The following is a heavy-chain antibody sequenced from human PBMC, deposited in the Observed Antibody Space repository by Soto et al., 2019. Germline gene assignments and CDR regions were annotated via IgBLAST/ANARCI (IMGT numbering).Heavy chain of an antibody. Sequence: EVQLLESGGDLVQPGGSLRLSCAASAFTFSSNGMNWVRKAPGKGLEWVSAISASGGNTYYADSVKGRFTISRDNSKNILYLQMTSLRVEDTALYYCAKETGHRGAYDYWGQGTLVTVSS. CDR3: AKETGHRGAYDY. CDR1: AFTFSSNG. V-gene: IGHV3-23*01. CDR2: ISASGGNT. J-gene: IGHJ4*02. D-gene: IGHD1-26*01.